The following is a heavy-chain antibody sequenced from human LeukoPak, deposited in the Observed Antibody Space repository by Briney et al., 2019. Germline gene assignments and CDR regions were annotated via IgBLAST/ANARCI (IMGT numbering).Heavy chain of an antibody. CDR3: ALIGGIAAAGRWFDP. CDR1: GFTFSSYG. CDR2: ISYDGSNK. J-gene: IGHJ5*02. Sequence: GGSLRLSCAASGFTFSSYGMHWVRQAPGKGLEWVAVISYDGSNKYYADSVKGRFTISRDNSKNTLYLQMNSLRAEDTAVYYCALIGGIAAAGRWFDPWGQGTLVTVSS. V-gene: IGHV3-30*03. D-gene: IGHD6-25*01.